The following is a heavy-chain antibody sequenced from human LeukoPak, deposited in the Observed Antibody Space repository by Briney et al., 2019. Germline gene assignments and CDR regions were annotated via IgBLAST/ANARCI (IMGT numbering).Heavy chain of an antibody. CDR1: GGTFISYA. J-gene: IGHJ6*02. CDR2: IIPIFGTA. D-gene: IGHD2-2*01. Sequence: GSSVKVSCKASGGTFISYAISWVRQAPGQGLEWMGGIIPIFGTANYAQKFQGRVTITADESTSTAYMELSSLRSEDTAVYYCARDYPVVPAAYYYYYGMDVWGQGTTVTVSS. V-gene: IGHV1-69*01. CDR3: ARDYPVVPAAYYYYYGMDV.